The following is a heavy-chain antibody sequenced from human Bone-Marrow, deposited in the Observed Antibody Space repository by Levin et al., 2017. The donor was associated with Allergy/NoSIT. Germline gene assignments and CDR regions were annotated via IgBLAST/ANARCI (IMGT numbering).Heavy chain of an antibody. V-gene: IGHV5-51*01. Sequence: KAGGSLRLSCKFSGFSFTGYWIAWVRQMPGKGLEWMGVIYPDDSDTRYSPSFQGQVTISADKSISTAYLPWSSLKASDTAKYYCARHPAIYYGSGRSFYFYGMDVWGQGTTVTVSS. CDR1: GFSFTGYW. D-gene: IGHD3-10*01. CDR3: ARHPAIYYGSGRSFYFYGMDV. J-gene: IGHJ6*02. CDR2: IYPDDSDT.